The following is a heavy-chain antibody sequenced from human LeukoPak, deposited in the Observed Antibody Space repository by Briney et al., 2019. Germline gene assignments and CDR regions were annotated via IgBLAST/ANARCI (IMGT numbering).Heavy chain of an antibody. V-gene: IGHV3-13*01. CDR1: GFTFSSYD. D-gene: IGHD6-13*01. Sequence: GGSLRLSCAASGFTFSSYDMHWVRQATGKGLEWVSAIGNAGDTYYPGSLKGRFTISRENAKNSLYLQMNSLRAGDTAVYYCARGSSSWFDYWGQGTLVTVSS. J-gene: IGHJ4*02. CDR3: ARGSSSWFDY. CDR2: IGNAGDT.